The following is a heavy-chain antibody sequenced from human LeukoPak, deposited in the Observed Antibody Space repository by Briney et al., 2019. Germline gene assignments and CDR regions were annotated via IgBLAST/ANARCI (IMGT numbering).Heavy chain of an antibody. Sequence: GGSLRLSCEASGFTFNNYWMSWVRQAPGKGLEWVAVISYEGNNKYYADSVKGRFTISRDNSKNKQYLQMNSLRAEDKAVYYCARGSEDYDSSGYYYDLGDYWGQGTLVTVSS. CDR1: GFTFNNYW. CDR3: ARGSEDYDSSGYYYDLGDY. J-gene: IGHJ4*02. CDR2: ISYEGNNK. D-gene: IGHD3-22*01. V-gene: IGHV3-30*03.